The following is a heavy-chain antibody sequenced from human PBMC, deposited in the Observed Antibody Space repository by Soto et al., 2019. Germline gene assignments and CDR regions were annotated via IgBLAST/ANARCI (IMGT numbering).Heavy chain of an antibody. D-gene: IGHD6-13*01. CDR2: IYYSGRT. CDR3: ARAPNSSPTHSPLKNYYFDY. CDR1: GGSISSGGYF. Sequence: VQLSESGPGLVKPSQTLSLTCTVSGGSISSGGYFWSWIRQHPGKGLEWIGFIYYSGRTYYNPSLKSRMTISVDTSKNHISLNLSSVTAADTAMYYCARAPNSSPTHSPLKNYYFDYWGQGTLVTVSS. J-gene: IGHJ4*02. V-gene: IGHV4-31*03.